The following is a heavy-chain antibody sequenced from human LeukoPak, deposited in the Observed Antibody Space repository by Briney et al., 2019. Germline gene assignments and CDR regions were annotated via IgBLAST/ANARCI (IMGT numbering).Heavy chain of an antibody. Sequence: SETLSLTCTVSGYSISSGYYWAWMRQPPGKGLEWIGSINHSGSTYYNPSLKSRVTVSVDTSKNQVSLRLSSVTAADTAVYYCARVCSSGRCLDYWGQGALVTVSS. CDR1: GYSISSGYY. J-gene: IGHJ4*02. CDR2: INHSGST. D-gene: IGHD2-15*01. CDR3: ARVCSSGRCLDY. V-gene: IGHV4-38-2*02.